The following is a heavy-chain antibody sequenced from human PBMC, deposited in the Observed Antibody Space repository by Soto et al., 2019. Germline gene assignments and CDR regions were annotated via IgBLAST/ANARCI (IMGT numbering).Heavy chain of an antibody. D-gene: IGHD3-22*01. J-gene: IGHJ4*02. CDR2: INHSGST. Sequence: QVQLQQWGAGLLKPSETLSLTCAVYGGSFSGYYWSWIRQPPGKGLEWIGEINHSGSTNYNPSLKSRVNISVDTSKNQFSLKLSSVTAADTAVYYCASFANYDSSGYPYWGQGTLVTVSS. V-gene: IGHV4-34*01. CDR1: GGSFSGYY. CDR3: ASFANYDSSGYPY.